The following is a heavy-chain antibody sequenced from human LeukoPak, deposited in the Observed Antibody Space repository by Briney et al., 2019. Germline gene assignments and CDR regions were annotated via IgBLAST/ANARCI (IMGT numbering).Heavy chain of an antibody. CDR3: ARPKGQSTYFDY. CDR2: IRYDGSNK. J-gene: IGHJ4*02. V-gene: IGHV3-30*02. Sequence: GGSLRLSCAASGFTFSSYGLHWVRQAPGKGLEWVAFIRYDGSNKYYADSVKGRFTISRDNSKNTLYQQMNSLRAEDTAVYYCARPKGQSTYFDYWGQGTLVTVSS. CDR1: GFTFSSYG.